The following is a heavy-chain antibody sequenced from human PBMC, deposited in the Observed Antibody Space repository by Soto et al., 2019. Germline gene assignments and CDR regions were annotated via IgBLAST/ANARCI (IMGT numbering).Heavy chain of an antibody. CDR3: ARGPPDGDYVDY. CDR1: VGSISSYY. V-gene: IGHV4-59*01. Sequence: QVQLQESGPGLVKPSETLSLTCTVCVGSISSYYWSLIRQPQGKGLEWIGYIYYSGDTKYNPSLKSRVTLSVDTSKTQFSLKLSSVTAADTAVYYCARGPPDGDYVDYWGQGTLVTVSS. CDR2: IYYSGDT. J-gene: IGHJ4*02. D-gene: IGHD4-17*01.